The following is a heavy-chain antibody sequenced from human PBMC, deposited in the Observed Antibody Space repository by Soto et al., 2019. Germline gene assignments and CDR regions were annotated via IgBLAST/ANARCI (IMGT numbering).Heavy chain of an antibody. CDR1: GYTFTNYG. CDR3: ARDFAYSYGAVFDF. J-gene: IGHJ4*02. Sequence: QVQLVQSGAEVKKPGASVKVSCKTSGYTFTNYGISWVRQAPGQGLEWMGWISSYRDNTDYAQKFQDRVTLTTDTSTSTAYMELRSLRSDDTAVYYCARDFAYSYGAVFDFWGQGTLVTVSS. CDR2: ISSYRDNT. V-gene: IGHV1-18*04. D-gene: IGHD5-18*01.